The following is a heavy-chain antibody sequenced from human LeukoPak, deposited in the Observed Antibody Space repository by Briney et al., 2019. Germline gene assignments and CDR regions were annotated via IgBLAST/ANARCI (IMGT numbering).Heavy chain of an antibody. CDR2: IYTRGST. Sequence: PSETLSFTCTVSGGSISSYYWSWIRQPAGKGLEWIVRIYTRGSTNYNPSLKSRVTMSVDTSKNQFSLKLNSVTAADTAVYYCATDPTAVAAPSWGQGTLVTVSS. CDR3: ATDPTAVAAPS. J-gene: IGHJ5*02. V-gene: IGHV4-4*07. D-gene: IGHD6-19*01. CDR1: GGSISSYY.